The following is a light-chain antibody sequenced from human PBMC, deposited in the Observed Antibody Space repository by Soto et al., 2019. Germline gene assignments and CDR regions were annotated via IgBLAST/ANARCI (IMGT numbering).Light chain of an antibody. CDR3: QQYNNWPLT. CDR1: QSVSSK. Sequence: EIVTTQSPATLSVSPGERATLSCRASQSVSSKLAWYQQKPGQAPRLLIYGASTRATGIPARFSGSGSGTEFTLTISSLQSEDFAVYYCQQYNNWPLTFGGGTKVEIK. V-gene: IGKV3-15*01. J-gene: IGKJ4*01. CDR2: GAS.